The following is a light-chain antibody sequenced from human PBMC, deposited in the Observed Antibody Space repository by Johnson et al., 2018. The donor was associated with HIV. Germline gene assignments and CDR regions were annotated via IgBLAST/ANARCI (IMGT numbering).Light chain of an antibody. CDR2: NNN. Sequence: QSVLTQPPSASATPGQRVTISCSGSGSNIGSNTVNWYQHLPGTAPKLLIYNNNERPSGVPDRFSGSKSGTSASLAITGLQSEDEAEYYCAAWDDSLNGNYVFGTGTKVTVL. V-gene: IGLV1-44*01. J-gene: IGLJ1*01. CDR3: AAWDDSLNGNYV. CDR1: GSNIGSNT.